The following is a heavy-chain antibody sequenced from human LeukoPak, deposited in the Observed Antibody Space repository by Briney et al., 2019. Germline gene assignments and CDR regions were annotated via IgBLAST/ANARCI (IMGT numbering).Heavy chain of an antibody. D-gene: IGHD3-10*01. Sequence: ASVKVSCKASGYTFSSYGISWVRQAPGQGLEWMGWISAYNANTHYAQKVQGRVTMTTDSSTTTAYMELRSLRSDDTAVYYCARHGSITMVRGRLRYYYMDVWGKGTTVTVSS. CDR3: ARHGSITMVRGRLRYYYMDV. V-gene: IGHV1-18*01. CDR2: ISAYNANT. CDR1: GYTFSSYG. J-gene: IGHJ6*03.